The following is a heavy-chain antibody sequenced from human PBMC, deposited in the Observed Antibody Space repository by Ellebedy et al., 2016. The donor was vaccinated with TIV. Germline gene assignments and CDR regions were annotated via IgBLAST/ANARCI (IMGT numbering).Heavy chain of an antibody. CDR3: ASHRGFYSGWSFDY. D-gene: IGHD5-12*01. CDR2: LNYGGES. CDR1: GDSISSTNYF. J-gene: IGHJ4*02. Sequence: MPSETLFLTCVVSGDSISSTNYFWGWIRQPPGKGLEWIGSLNYGGESYFDPSLKSRVTMSLDTSKNQFSLKVNSVTAADTAIYYCASHRGFYSGWSFDYWGQGTLITVSS. V-gene: IGHV4-39*07.